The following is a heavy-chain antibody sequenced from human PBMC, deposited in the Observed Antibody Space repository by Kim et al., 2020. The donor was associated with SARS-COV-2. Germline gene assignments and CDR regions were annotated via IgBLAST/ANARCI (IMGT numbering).Heavy chain of an antibody. Sequence: GGSLRLSCAASGFTFDDYAMHWVRQAPGKGLEWVSGISWNSGSIGYADSVKGRFTISRDKAKNSLYLQMNSLRAEDTALYYCAKEAGYSSGWYDYWGQGTLVTVSS. CDR3: AKEAGYSSGWYDY. J-gene: IGHJ4*02. D-gene: IGHD6-19*01. CDR2: ISWNSGSI. V-gene: IGHV3-9*01. CDR1: GFTFDDYA.